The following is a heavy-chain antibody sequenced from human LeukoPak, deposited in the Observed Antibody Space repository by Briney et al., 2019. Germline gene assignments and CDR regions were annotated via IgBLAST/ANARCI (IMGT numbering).Heavy chain of an antibody. D-gene: IGHD2-21*01. CDR1: GFTFSSYA. V-gene: IGHV3-64*04. CDR2: ISSNGGST. Sequence: PGGSLRLSCSASGFTFSSYALHWVRQAPGKGLESVSAISSNGGSTSYADSVKGRFTISRDNANNTLYLQMNSLRAEDTGVYYCARGFRSGLDYWGQGTLVTVSS. CDR3: ARGFRSGLDY. J-gene: IGHJ4*02.